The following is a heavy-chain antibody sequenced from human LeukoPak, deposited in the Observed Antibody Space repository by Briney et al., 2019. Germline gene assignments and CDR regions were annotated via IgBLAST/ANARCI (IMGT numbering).Heavy chain of an antibody. D-gene: IGHD4-11*01. CDR3: ARVKNYSNYGYYYYGRDV. V-gene: IGHV4-59*01. CDR2: IYYSGST. Sequence: PSETLSLTCTVSGGSISSYYWSWIRQPPGKGLEWIGYIYYSGSTNYNPSLKSRVTISVDTSKNQFSLKLSSVTAADTAVYYCARVKNYSNYGYYYYGRDVWGQGTTVTVSS. J-gene: IGHJ6*02. CDR1: GGSISSYY.